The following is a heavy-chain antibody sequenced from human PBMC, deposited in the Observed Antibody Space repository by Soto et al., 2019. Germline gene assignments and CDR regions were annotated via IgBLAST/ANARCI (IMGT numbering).Heavy chain of an antibody. CDR1: GYTFTSYA. CDR3: ARTDYYYLDY. CDR2: INAGNGNT. D-gene: IGHD3-10*01. J-gene: IGHJ4*02. Sequence: QVQLVQSGAEVKKPGASVKVSCKASGYTFTSYAMHWVRQAPGQRLEWMGWINAGNGNTKYSRKFQGRVTITRDTSASTAYMELSSLRSEDTAVYYCARTDYYYLDYWGQGTLVTVSS. V-gene: IGHV1-3*01.